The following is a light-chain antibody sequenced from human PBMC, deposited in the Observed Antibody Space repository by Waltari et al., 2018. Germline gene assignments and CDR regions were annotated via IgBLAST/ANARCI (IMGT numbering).Light chain of an antibody. CDR2: DDS. CDR1: HIDNKA. V-gene: IGLV3-21*02. CDR3: QVWDRSNEDAHPYGV. J-gene: IGLJ2*01. Sequence: SGVLTQPPSVSVAPGQTAKITCRGDHIDNKAVHRHQPRPGQAPVLVIYDDSDRPSGIPERFSGSNSGNTATLTISRVEAGDEADYFCQVWDRSNEDAHPYGVFGGGTKLTVL.